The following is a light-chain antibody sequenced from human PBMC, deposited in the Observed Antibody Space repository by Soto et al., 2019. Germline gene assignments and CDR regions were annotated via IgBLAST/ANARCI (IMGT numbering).Light chain of an antibody. J-gene: IGKJ2*01. CDR2: GAS. CDR1: QRISNN. CDR3: QHYNNWPPYT. Sequence: EIVITQSPDTLSVSPGERATLSCRASQRISNNLAWYQQKPGQAPRLLIYGASTRATGVPARFSGSGSETDFTLTISNLQSEDCAGYYCQHYNNWPPYTFGQGTKLEIK. V-gene: IGKV3D-15*01.